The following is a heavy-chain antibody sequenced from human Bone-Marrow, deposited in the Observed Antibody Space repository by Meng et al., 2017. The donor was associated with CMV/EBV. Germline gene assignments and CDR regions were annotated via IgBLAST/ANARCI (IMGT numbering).Heavy chain of an antibody. CDR3: ARGYSSGPYYHYYGMDV. CDR2: ISYSGSTI. D-gene: IGHD5-18*01. V-gene: IGHV3-48*03. CDR1: GFTFSSYE. J-gene: IGHJ6*02. Sequence: GGSLRLSCAASGFTFSSYEMNWVRQAPGKGLEWVSYISYSGSTIFYADSVKGRFTISRDNAKNSLYLQMNSLRAEDTALYYCARGYSSGPYYHYYGMDVWGQGTTVTVSS.